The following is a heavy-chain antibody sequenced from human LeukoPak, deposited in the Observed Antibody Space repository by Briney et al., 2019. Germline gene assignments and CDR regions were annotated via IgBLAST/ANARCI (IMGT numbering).Heavy chain of an antibody. Sequence: GGSLRLSCAASGFTFRTYAMNWVRQAPGKGLEWGSGISGSGDNTYYADSVKGRFTISRDNSKNTLYLQMNSLRAEDTAVYYCAKGDDILTGYLSYFDYWGQGTLVTVSS. J-gene: IGHJ4*02. V-gene: IGHV3-23*01. CDR1: GFTFRTYA. D-gene: IGHD3-9*01. CDR3: AKGDDILTGYLSYFDY. CDR2: ISGSGDNT.